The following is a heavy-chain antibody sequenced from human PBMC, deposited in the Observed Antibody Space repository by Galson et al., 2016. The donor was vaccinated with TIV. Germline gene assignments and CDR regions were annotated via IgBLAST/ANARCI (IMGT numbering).Heavy chain of an antibody. J-gene: IGHJ5*01. CDR2: IFYSGTT. V-gene: IGHV4-59*01. CDR1: GGSISTTY. CDR3: ARVDVGAFDS. D-gene: IGHD3-10*02. Sequence: SETLSLTFSVSGGSISTTYYNWIRQSTGKGVEWLGYIFYSGTTNYNPSLKSRVTISVDTSKNQFSLNLRSVTAADTAVYFCARVDVGAFDSWGHGIIVTVSS.